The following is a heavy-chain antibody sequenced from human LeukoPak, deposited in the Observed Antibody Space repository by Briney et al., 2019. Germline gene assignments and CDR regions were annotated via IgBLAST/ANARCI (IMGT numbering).Heavy chain of an antibody. Sequence: GESLKISCKGSGYSFTSYWIGWVRQMPGKGLEWMGIIYPGDSDTRYSPSFQGQVTISADKSISTAYLQWSSLKASDTAMYYCARLDIIRYYYYYMDVWGKGTTVTVSS. J-gene: IGHJ6*03. CDR3: ARLDIIRYYYYYMDV. CDR1: GYSFTSYW. V-gene: IGHV5-51*01. CDR2: IYPGDSDT. D-gene: IGHD3-9*01.